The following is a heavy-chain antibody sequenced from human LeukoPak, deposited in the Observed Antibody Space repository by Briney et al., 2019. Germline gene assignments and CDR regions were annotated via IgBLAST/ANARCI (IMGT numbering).Heavy chain of an antibody. V-gene: IGHV3-23*01. CDR3: AKSFGLAAHPYFDY. Sequence: PGGSLRLSCAASGLTFSDYAMSWVRQAPGKGPEWVSAISGSGGSTYYADSVKGRFTISRDNSKNTLYLQMNSLRAEDTAVYYCAKSFGLAAHPYFDYWGQGTLVTVSS. D-gene: IGHD6-6*01. J-gene: IGHJ4*02. CDR1: GLTFSDYA. CDR2: ISGSGGST.